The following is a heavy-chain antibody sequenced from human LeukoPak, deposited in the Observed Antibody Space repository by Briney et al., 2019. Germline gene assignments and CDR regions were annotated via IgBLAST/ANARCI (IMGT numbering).Heavy chain of an antibody. CDR3: ARGLRYYYGSGSPPRYYYYYYMDV. D-gene: IGHD3-10*01. Sequence: GGSLRLSCAASGFTVSRNYMSWVRQAPGKGLEWVSEIYSGGSTYYAASVKGRFSISRDNSKNTVYLQMNSLRAEDTAVYYCARGLRYYYGSGSPPRYYYYYYMDVWGKGTTVTISS. CDR2: IYSGGST. V-gene: IGHV3-53*01. J-gene: IGHJ6*03. CDR1: GFTVSRNY.